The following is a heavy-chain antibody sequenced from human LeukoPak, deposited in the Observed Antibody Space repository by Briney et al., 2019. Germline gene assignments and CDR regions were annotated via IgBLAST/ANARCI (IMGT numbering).Heavy chain of an antibody. D-gene: IGHD3-22*01. CDR2: ITFNGGRT. V-gene: IGHV3-23*01. CDR3: GRFHYDSSAFLVPFDY. Sequence: GGSLRLSCAASGFTFSTYPMNWVRQAPGKGPEWVSAITFNGGRTFYADSVKGRFAISRDNSRNTLYLQMNSLRAEDTAVYYCGRFHYDSSAFLVPFDYWGQGTQVTVSS. CDR1: GFTFSTYP. J-gene: IGHJ4*02.